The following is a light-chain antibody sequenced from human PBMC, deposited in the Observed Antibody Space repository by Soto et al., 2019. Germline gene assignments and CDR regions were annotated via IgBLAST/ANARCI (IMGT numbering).Light chain of an antibody. V-gene: IGKV1-5*01. CDR2: HAS. Sequence: DIQMTQPSTLSASVGDRVTLHCRASQXISTYLAWYQQKPGKAPKVLIYHASNLESGVPSRFSGGGSGTEFTLTISSLQPDDFATYYCQQYYMYSYTFGQGTKLDIK. CDR3: QQYYMYSYT. J-gene: IGKJ2*01. CDR1: QXISTY.